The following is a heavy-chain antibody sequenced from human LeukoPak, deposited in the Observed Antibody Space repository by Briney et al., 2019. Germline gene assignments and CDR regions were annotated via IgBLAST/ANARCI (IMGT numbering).Heavy chain of an antibody. V-gene: IGHV3-23*01. CDR2: ISISGDRT. Sequence: GGSLRLSCAASEFTFSNHAMTWVRQAPGKGLEWVLSISISGDRTYYADSVKGRFTISRDNSKNTVYLQMNSLGAEDTAIYYCANEIRPNDYWGQGTLVTVSS. CDR1: EFTFSNHA. D-gene: IGHD6-6*01. J-gene: IGHJ4*02. CDR3: ANEIRPNDY.